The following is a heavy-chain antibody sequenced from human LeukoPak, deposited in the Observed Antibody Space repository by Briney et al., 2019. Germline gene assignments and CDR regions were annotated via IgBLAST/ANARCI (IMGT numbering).Heavy chain of an antibody. CDR1: GFIFGDYA. CDR3: AKGRSADGSGYYTNWFDP. Sequence: PGGSLRLSCTASGFIFGDYAMSWFRQAPGKGREWGGFIRSKAYGGTTEYAASVKGRFTISRDDSKSIAYLQINSLKTEDTAVYYCAKGRSADGSGYYTNWFDPWGQGTLVTVSS. D-gene: IGHD3-22*01. V-gene: IGHV3-49*03. J-gene: IGHJ5*02. CDR2: IRSKAYGGTT.